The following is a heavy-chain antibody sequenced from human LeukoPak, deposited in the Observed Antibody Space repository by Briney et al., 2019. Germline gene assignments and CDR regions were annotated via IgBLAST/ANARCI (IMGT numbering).Heavy chain of an antibody. Sequence: GESLRLSCAASGFTFRDYAMNWVRQAPGKGLEWVSAISGIGGGGSTYYADSVKGRFTISRDNSKNTLYLQMNSLRAEDTAVYYCAKESYGSGNYYYGMDVWGQGTTVTVSS. J-gene: IGHJ6*02. CDR1: GFTFRDYA. CDR2: ISGIGGGGST. CDR3: AKESYGSGNYYYGMDV. V-gene: IGHV3-23*01. D-gene: IGHD3-10*01.